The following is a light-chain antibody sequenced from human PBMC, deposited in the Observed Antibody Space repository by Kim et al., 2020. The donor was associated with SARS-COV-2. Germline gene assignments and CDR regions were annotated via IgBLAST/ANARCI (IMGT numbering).Light chain of an antibody. Sequence: PSIEDRVTITCQASQYINNYLNLYQQKPGKAPNLLISDTSNFEEGVPSRFSGRGSGTDFTFTINSLQPEDFATYYCQQYDSLPLTFGGGTKVDIK. CDR3: QQYDSLPLT. J-gene: IGKJ4*01. V-gene: IGKV1-33*01. CDR2: DTS. CDR1: QYINNY.